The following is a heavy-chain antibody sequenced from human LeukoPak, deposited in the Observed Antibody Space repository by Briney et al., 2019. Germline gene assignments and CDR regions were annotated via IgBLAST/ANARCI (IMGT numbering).Heavy chain of an antibody. CDR3: TTYIVVRLAALRSGWSATFDP. J-gene: IGHJ5*02. V-gene: IGHV3-15*01. CDR1: GFSFTNAW. Sequence: GGSLRLSCAASGFSFTNAWMTWVRQAPGKGREWGGRIRSTGDGGTTDYAAPVKDRFIISRDDSKDTLYLQMNHLQTEDTAISDFTTYIVVRLAALRSGWSATFDPWGQGTLVTVSS. D-gene: IGHD2-2*02. CDR2: IRSTGDGGTT.